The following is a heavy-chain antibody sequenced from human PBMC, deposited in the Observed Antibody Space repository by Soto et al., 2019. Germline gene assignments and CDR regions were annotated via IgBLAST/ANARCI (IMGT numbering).Heavy chain of an antibody. Sequence: GGSLRLSCAASGFTFSSYWMHWVRQAPGKGLEWVSYITDSSDTVHYADSVRGRFTISRDNAESSLYLQMNSLRDEDTAVYFCARDFGHGYYLDYWGRGTLVTVSS. D-gene: IGHD3-3*01. J-gene: IGHJ4*02. CDR3: ARDFGHGYYLDY. V-gene: IGHV3-48*02. CDR1: GFTFSSYW. CDR2: ITDSSDTV.